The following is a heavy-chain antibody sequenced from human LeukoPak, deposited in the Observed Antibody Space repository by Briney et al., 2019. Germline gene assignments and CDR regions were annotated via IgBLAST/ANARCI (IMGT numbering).Heavy chain of an antibody. D-gene: IGHD1-1*01. CDR2: VYYDGSP. CDR3: ARVNDCRPSSCFSRWFDP. V-gene: IGHV4-39*07. Sequence: PSETLSLTCTVAGGSVRSDNFYWGWIRQPPGKGLEWIGSVYYDGSPHYTPSLTSRVTVSVDRFKNQFSLNLNSVTAADTAVYYCARVNDCRPSSCFSRWFDPWGQGTLVTVSS. J-gene: IGHJ5*02. CDR1: GGSVRSDNFY.